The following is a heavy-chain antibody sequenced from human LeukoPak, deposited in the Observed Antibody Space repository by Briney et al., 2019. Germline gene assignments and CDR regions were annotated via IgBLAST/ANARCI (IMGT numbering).Heavy chain of an antibody. Sequence: SETLSLTCTVSGGSISSYYWSWIRQPPGKGLEWIGYIYYSGSTNYNPSLKSRVTISVDTSKNQFSLKLSSVTAADTAVYYCARDGRSGVRGVTPFDYWGQGTLVTVSS. CDR2: IYYSGST. D-gene: IGHD3-10*01. CDR1: GGSISSYY. CDR3: ARDGRSGVRGVTPFDY. J-gene: IGHJ4*02. V-gene: IGHV4-59*12.